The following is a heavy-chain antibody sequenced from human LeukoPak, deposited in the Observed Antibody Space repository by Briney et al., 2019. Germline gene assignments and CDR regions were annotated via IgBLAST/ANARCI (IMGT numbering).Heavy chain of an antibody. V-gene: IGHV1-24*01. CDR1: GNTLRELP. D-gene: IGHD3-3*01. CDR3: ATRGSDFWSGFDY. J-gene: IGHJ4*02. CDR2: FDPENAEI. Sequence: ASVKVSCKLSGNTLRELPIQWVRQAGGKGLEWMAGFDPENAEIVYAQKFQGRVTMTENTSTNTAYMELTSLTSDDTALYYCATRGSDFWSGFDYWGQGTQVTVSS.